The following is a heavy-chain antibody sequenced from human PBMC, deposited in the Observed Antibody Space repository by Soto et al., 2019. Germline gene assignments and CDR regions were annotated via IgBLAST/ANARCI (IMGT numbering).Heavy chain of an antibody. V-gene: IGHV3-49*04. J-gene: IGHJ4*02. Sequence: EVQLVESGGGLVQPGRSLRLSCTTSGFTFPNYAMNWVRQAPGKGLEWVGLIRNQSYSGTIEYAASVKGRFTISRDDSKSIAYLQMNSLKTEDSAVYFCTRAESPETAYSFDDWGQGTQVTVSS. CDR3: TRAESPETAYSFDD. D-gene: IGHD5-18*01. CDR1: GFTFPNYA. CDR2: IRNQSYSGTI.